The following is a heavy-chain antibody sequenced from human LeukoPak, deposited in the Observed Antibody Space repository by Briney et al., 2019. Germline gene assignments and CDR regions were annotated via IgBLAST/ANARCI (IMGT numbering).Heavy chain of an antibody. D-gene: IGHD6-13*01. J-gene: IGHJ4*02. Sequence: GGSLRLSCAASGFTFSSYSMNWVRQTPGKGLEWVSSISSSSSYIYYADSVKGRFTISRDNAKNSLYLQMNSLRAEDTAVYYCARDVEQQPNDYWGQGTLVTVSS. CDR1: GFTFSSYS. CDR2: ISSSSSYI. CDR3: ARDVEQQPNDY. V-gene: IGHV3-21*01.